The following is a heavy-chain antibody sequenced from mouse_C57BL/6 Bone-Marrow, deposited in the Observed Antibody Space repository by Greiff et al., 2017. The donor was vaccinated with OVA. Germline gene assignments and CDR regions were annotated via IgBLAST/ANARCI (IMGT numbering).Heavy chain of an antibody. CDR2: INPNNGGT. Sequence: VQLQQSGPELVKPGASVKIPCKASGYTFTDYNMDWVKQSPGKSLEWIGDINPNNGGTIYNQKFKGKATLTVDKSSSTAYMERRSLTSEDTAVYYCARGGGYYVFAYWGQGTLVTVSA. CDR3: ARGGGYYVFAY. D-gene: IGHD2-3*01. CDR1: GYTFTDYN. J-gene: IGHJ3*01. V-gene: IGHV1-18*01.